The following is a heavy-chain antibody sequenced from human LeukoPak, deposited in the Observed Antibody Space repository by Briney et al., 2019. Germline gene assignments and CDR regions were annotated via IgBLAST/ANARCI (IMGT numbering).Heavy chain of an antibody. Sequence: SETLSLTCTVSGGSISSSSYYWGWFRQPPGKGLEWIGSIYYSGSTYYNPSLKSRVTISVDTSKNQFSLKLSSVTAADTAVYYCARLRRGTDTRTFDYWGQGTLVTVSS. V-gene: IGHV4-39*01. J-gene: IGHJ4*02. CDR3: ARLRRGTDTRTFDY. D-gene: IGHD3-16*01. CDR2: IYYSGST. CDR1: GGSISSSSYY.